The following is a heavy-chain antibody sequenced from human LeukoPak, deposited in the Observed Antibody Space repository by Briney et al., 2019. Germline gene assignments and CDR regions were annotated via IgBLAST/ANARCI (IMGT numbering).Heavy chain of an antibody. CDR3: ARDRAYCSSTSCPRPLDY. D-gene: IGHD2-2*01. V-gene: IGHV3-30-3*01. Sequence: PGGSLRLSCAASGFTFSSYAMHWVRQAPGKGLEWVAVISYDGSNKYYADSVKGRFTISRDNSKNTLYLQMSSLRAEDTAVYYCARDRAYCSSTSCPRPLDYWGQGTLVTVSS. J-gene: IGHJ4*02. CDR1: GFTFSSYA. CDR2: ISYDGSNK.